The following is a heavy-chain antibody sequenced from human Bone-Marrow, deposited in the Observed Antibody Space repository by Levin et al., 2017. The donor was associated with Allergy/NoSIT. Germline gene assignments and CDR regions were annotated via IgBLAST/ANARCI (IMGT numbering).Heavy chain of an antibody. D-gene: IGHD3-10*01. Sequence: GSLRLSCAVYGGSFSGYYWSWIRQPPGKGLEWIGEINHSGSTNYNPSLKSRVTISVDTSKNQFSLKLSSVTAADTAVYYCARGPPQNYYGSGSDYHRNWGQGTLVTVSS. CDR1: GGSFSGYY. J-gene: IGHJ4*02. CDR2: INHSGST. V-gene: IGHV4-34*01. CDR3: ARGPPQNYYGSGSDYHRN.